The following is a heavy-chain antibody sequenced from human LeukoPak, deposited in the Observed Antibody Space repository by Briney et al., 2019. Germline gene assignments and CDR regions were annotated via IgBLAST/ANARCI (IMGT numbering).Heavy chain of an antibody. Sequence: ASVKVSCKASGYTFTRYYIHWVRQAPGQRLEGMGWINPNSGGTNYAQKFQGRVTMTRDTSINTAYMELSSLRSDDTAVYYCARARYSSPAGYWGQGTLVTVSS. CDR2: INPNSGGT. CDR3: ARARYSSPAGY. D-gene: IGHD6-19*01. CDR1: GYTFTRYY. J-gene: IGHJ4*02. V-gene: IGHV1-2*02.